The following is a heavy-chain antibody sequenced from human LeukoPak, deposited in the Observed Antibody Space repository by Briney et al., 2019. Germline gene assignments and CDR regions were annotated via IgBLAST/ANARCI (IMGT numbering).Heavy chain of an antibody. CDR2: INTGGSTT. J-gene: IGHJ4*02. Sequence: PGGSLRLSCAASGFTFSSYWMHWVRQAPGKGLVWVSRINTGGSTTDYADSVKGRFTISRDNSKNTLYLQMNSLRAEDTALYYCAKEGFDYWGQGTLVTVSS. CDR1: GFTFSSYW. CDR3: AKEGFDY. V-gene: IGHV3-74*01.